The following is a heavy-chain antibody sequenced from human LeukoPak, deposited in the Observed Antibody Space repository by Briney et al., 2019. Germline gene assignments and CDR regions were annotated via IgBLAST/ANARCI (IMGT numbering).Heavy chain of an antibody. CDR3: ARGMVRGVIPFDY. Sequence: GKSLRLSCAASGFTFSSYWMHWVRQAPGKGLVWVSRINSDGSSTSYADSVKGRFTISRDNAKNTLYLQMNSLRAEDTAVYYCARGMVRGVIPFDYWGQGTLVTVSS. CDR2: INSDGSST. J-gene: IGHJ4*02. V-gene: IGHV3-74*01. D-gene: IGHD3-10*01. CDR1: GFTFSSYW.